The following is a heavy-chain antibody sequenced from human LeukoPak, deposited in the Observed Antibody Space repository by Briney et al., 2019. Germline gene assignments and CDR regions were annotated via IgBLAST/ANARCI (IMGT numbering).Heavy chain of an antibody. CDR2: IIPILGIA. CDR1: GGTFSSYT. V-gene: IGHV1-69*04. D-gene: IGHD3-10*01. Sequence: SLKISRKASGGTFSSYTISWVRQAPGQGLEWMGRIIPILGIANYAQKFQGRVTITADKSTSTAYMELSSLRSEDTAVYYCARDGSGSYYNGDRYYYYYYGMDVWGQGTTVTVSS. J-gene: IGHJ6*02. CDR3: ARDGSGSYYNGDRYYYYYYGMDV.